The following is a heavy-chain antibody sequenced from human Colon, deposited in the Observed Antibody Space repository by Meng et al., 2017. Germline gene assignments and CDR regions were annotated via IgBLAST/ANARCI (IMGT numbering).Heavy chain of an antibody. CDR1: GASIKSYF. J-gene: IGHJ5*02. Sequence: QVQLQGSAPGLVKPSATLSLTCPVSGASIKSYFWSWLRQAPGKGLEWIASIYYSGRTDYNPSLKSRVAISVDTSKSHFSLNLSSVTAADTAVYYCATSDRVPGWFDPWGQGTLVTVSS. V-gene: IGHV4-59*01. CDR3: ATSDRVPGWFDP. CDR2: IYYSGRT. D-gene: IGHD3-10*01.